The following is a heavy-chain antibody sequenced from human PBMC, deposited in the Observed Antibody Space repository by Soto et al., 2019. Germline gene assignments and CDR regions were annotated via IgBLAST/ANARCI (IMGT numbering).Heavy chain of an antibody. J-gene: IGHJ6*02. Sequence: GGSLRLSCAASGFTFSSYAMHWVRQAPGKGLEWVAVISYDGSNKYYADSVKGRFTISRDNSKNTLYLQMNSLRAEDTAVYYCARVYRNGRYCVQSSYGMDGWGQGTTVTVYS. V-gene: IGHV3-30-3*01. CDR1: GFTFSSYA. D-gene: IGHD3-10*02. CDR2: ISYDGSNK. CDR3: ARVYRNGRYCVQSSYGMDG.